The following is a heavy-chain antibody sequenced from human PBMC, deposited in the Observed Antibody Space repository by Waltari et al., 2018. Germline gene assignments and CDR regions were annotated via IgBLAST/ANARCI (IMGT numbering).Heavy chain of an antibody. D-gene: IGHD6-13*01. CDR2: MNPNSCNT. J-gene: IGHJ3*02. CDR1: GYTFTSYD. CDR3: ARDTLAHGPAFDI. V-gene: IGHV1-8*01. Sequence: VQLVQSGAGEKMPGASVKVSCKASGYTFTSYDINWVRQANGQGLEWMGWMNPNSCNTGYAQKFQGRVTMTRNTSISTAYMELSSLRSEDTAVYYCARDTLAHGPAFDIWGQGTMVTVSS.